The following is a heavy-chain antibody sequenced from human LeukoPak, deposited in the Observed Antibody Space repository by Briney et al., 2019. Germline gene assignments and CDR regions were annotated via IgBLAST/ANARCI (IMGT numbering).Heavy chain of an antibody. V-gene: IGHV4-38-2*02. D-gene: IGHD3/OR15-3a*01. CDR1: GYSISSGYY. CDR2: IYHSGST. CDR3: AREYGSGLAYFDY. Sequence: SETLSLTCTVSGYSISSGYYWGWIRQPPGKGLEWIGSIYHSGSTYYNPSLKSRVTISVDTSKNQFSLKLSSVTAADTAVYYCAREYGSGLAYFDYWGQGTLVTVSS. J-gene: IGHJ4*02.